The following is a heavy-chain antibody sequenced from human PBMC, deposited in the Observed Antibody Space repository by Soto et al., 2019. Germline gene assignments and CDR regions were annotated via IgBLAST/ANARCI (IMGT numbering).Heavy chain of an antibody. CDR1: VGSITTDF. D-gene: IGHD3-16*01. V-gene: IGHV4-4*07. CDR2: LSSNGV. J-gene: IGHJ5*02. Sequence: SETLCLTCTLSVGSITTDFWNWIRQPSGKGLDWIGRLSSNGVDYNPSLQSRVTMSGDRSKNQISLTLTSVSASDTAVYYRAKWSRQLGGWGIDPWGQGTMVTVSS. CDR3: AKWSRQLGGWGIDP.